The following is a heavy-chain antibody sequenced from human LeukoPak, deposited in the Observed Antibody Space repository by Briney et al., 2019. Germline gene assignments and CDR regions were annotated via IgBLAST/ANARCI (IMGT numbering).Heavy chain of an antibody. CDR3: AREEVGVPADY. CDR2: IIPILGIA. CDR1: GGTFSSYA. Sequence: SVKVSCKASGGTFSSYAVSWVRQAPGQGLEWMGRIIPILGIANYAQKFQGRVTITADKSTSTAYMELSSLRSEDTAVYYCAREEVGVPADYWGQGTLVTVSS. J-gene: IGHJ4*02. V-gene: IGHV1-69*04. D-gene: IGHD2-2*01.